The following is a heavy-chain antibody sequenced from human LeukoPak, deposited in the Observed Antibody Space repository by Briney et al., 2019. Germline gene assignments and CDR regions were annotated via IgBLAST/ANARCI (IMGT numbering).Heavy chain of an antibody. CDR1: GYTFTGYY. D-gene: IGHD1-26*01. Sequence: ASVKVSFKASGYTFTGYYMHWVRQAPGQGLEWMGWINPNSGGTNYAQKFQGRVTMTRDTSISTDYMELSRLRSDDTAVYYCARDSGSYQLPLFDYWGQGTLVTVSS. CDR2: INPNSGGT. J-gene: IGHJ4*02. CDR3: ARDSGSYQLPLFDY. V-gene: IGHV1-2*02.